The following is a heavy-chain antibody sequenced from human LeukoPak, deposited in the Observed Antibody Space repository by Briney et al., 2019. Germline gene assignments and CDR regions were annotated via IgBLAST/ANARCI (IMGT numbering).Heavy chain of an antibody. Sequence: PGGSLKLSCAASGFIVSSHYISWVRQAPGKGLEWVSVIYSGGSTDYADSVKGRFTISRDISKNTVHLQMNSLRAEDTAVYYCARVPVLVTRENRHGRGQRTMVTVSS. J-gene: IGHJ4*02. CDR2: IYSGGST. CDR1: GFIVSSHY. CDR3: ARVPVLVTRENRHG. V-gene: IGHV3-66*01. D-gene: IGHD4-23*01.